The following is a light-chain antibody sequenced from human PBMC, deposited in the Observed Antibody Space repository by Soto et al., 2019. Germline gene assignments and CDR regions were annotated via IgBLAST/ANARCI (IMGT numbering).Light chain of an antibody. CDR1: SSDVGGYKH. CDR2: EVS. CDR3: NSQRSSGTRV. Sequence: QSVLTQPASVSGSPGQSITISCTGTSSDVGGYKHVSWYQHHPGKAPKLMIYEVSNRPSGVSNRFSGSKSGYTASLTISGLQTEDEADYYCNSQRSSGTRVFGTGTKVTVL. J-gene: IGLJ1*01. V-gene: IGLV2-14*01.